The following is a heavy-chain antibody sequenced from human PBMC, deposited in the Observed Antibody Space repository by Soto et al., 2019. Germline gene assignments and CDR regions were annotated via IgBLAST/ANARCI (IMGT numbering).Heavy chain of an antibody. CDR1: GGFISSSSYY. CDR3: ARLSLDSSGSYDGGPYNWFGP. CDR2: IYYSGIT. V-gene: IGHV4-39*01. D-gene: IGHD3-22*01. Sequence: QLQLQESGPGLVKPSETLSLTCTVSGGFISSSSYYWGWIRQPPGKGLEWIGSIYYSGITYYNPPLKSRVTISVDTSKNQFSLKLSSVTAADTAVYYCARLSLDSSGSYDGGPYNWFGPWGQGTLVTVSS. J-gene: IGHJ5*02.